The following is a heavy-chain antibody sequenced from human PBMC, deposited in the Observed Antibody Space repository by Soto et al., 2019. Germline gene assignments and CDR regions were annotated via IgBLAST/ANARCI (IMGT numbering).Heavy chain of an antibody. CDR2: IYYSGST. CDR1: GGSISSGGYY. CDR3: ARDFGVRAYYYGMDV. V-gene: IGHV4-31*03. D-gene: IGHD3-10*01. J-gene: IGHJ6*02. Sequence: PSETLSLTCTVSGGSISSGGYYWIWIRQHPGKGLEWIGYIYYSGSTYYNPSLKSRVTISVDTSKNQFSLKLSSVTAADTAVYYCARDFGVRAYYYGMDVWGQGTTVT.